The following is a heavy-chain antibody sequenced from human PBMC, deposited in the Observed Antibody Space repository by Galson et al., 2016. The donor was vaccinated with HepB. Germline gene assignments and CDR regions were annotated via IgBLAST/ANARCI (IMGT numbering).Heavy chain of an antibody. J-gene: IGHJ1*01. Sequence: SETLSLTCSVSGGPISGAYWSWTRQPPGKGLEWIAYMRDSGNTNYNPSLKSRVTILVDTSIHQFSLRLTSVTAGDTAVYYCARSGGSAGMHWGQGTLVTVSS. D-gene: IGHD3-16*01. CDR1: GGPISGAY. V-gene: IGHV4-59*08. CDR3: ARSGGSAGMH. CDR2: MRDSGNT.